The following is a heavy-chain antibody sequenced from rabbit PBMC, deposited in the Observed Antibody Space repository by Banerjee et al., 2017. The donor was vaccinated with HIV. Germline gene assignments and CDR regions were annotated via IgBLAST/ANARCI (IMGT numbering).Heavy chain of an antibody. J-gene: IGHJ4*01. CDR3: ARDLAGAIGWNYNL. V-gene: IGHV1S45*01. CDR1: GFSFSDKYV. CDR2: INTSSGNT. Sequence: QEQLEESGGDLVKPGRSLTLTCTASGFSFSDKYVMCWVRQAPGKGLEWIGCINTSSGNTVYASCAKGRFTISKPSSTTVTLQMTSLTAADTATYFCARDLAGAIGWNYNLWGQGTLVTVS. D-gene: IGHD4-1*01.